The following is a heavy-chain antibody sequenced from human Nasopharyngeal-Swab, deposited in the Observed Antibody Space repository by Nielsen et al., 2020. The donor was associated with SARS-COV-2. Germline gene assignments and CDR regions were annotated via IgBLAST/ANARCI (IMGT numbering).Heavy chain of an antibody. CDR2: IYYSGST. CDR1: GGSISSYY. D-gene: IGHD2-21*02. Sequence: SETLSLTCTVSGGSISSYYWSWIRQPPGKGLEWIGYIYYSGSTNYNPSLKSRVTISVDTSKNQFSLKLSSVTAADTAVYYCARDRRLAYCGGDCSSYWYFDLWGRGTLVTFSS. CDR3: ARDRRLAYCGGDCSSYWYFDL. V-gene: IGHV4-59*01. J-gene: IGHJ2*01.